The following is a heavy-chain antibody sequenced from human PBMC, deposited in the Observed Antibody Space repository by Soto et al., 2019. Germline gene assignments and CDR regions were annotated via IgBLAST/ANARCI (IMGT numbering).Heavy chain of an antibody. CDR2: VYYSGNT. CDR3: ARGSGSTFDY. CDR1: GGSISGYY. D-gene: IGHD3-10*01. J-gene: IGHJ4*02. Sequence: SETLSLTCTVSGGSISGYYWSWIRRPPGKGLEFIGNVYYSGNTNYNPSLKSRVTMSVDTPKNQFSLKLRSVTAADTAVYYCARGSGSTFDYWGQGTLITVSS. V-gene: IGHV4-59*01.